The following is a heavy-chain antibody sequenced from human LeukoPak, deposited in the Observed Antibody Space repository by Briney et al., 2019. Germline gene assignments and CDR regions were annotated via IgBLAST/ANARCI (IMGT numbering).Heavy chain of an antibody. J-gene: IGHJ4*02. CDR1: GYSISSGNY. CDR2: IFESGST. V-gene: IGHV4-38-2*02. D-gene: IGHD2-15*01. CDR3: ARDTASYCDY. Sequence: PSETLSLTCAVSGYSISSGNYWGWIRQPPGKGLEWIGSIFESGSTYYNPSLKSRVTISVDTSNNQFSLKLSSVTAADTAVYYCARDTASYCDYWGQGTLATVSS.